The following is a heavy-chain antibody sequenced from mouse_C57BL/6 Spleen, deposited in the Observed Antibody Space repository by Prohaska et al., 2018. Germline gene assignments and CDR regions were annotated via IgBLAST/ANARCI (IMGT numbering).Heavy chain of an antibody. J-gene: IGHJ2*01. CDR2: ISYSGST. CDR3: ASEDRSGYFDY. V-gene: IGHV3-8*01. Sequence: EYMGYISYSGSTYYNPSLKSRISITRDTSKNQYYLQLNSVTTEDTATYYCASEDRSGYFDYWGQGTTLTVSS. D-gene: IGHD3-2*02.